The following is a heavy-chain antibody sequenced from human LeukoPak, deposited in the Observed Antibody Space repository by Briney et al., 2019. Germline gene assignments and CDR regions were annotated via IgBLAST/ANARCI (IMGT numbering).Heavy chain of an antibody. CDR3: AKDKDTPATAQPQRGYFES. D-gene: IGHD2-21*02. J-gene: IGHJ4*02. CDR1: GFTFSSYS. CDR2: ISSSSSTI. V-gene: IGHV3-48*01. Sequence: GGSLRLSCAASGFTFSSYSMNWVRQAPGKGLEWVSYISSSSSTIYYADSVKGRFTISRDNSKNTVDLQMNSLRAEDTAVYFCAKDKDTPATAQPQRGYFESWGQGTLVTVSS.